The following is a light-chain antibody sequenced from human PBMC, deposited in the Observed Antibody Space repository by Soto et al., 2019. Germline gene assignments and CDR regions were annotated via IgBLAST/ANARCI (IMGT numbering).Light chain of an antibody. V-gene: IGLV2-23*01. CDR3: CSYAGSSTYV. CDR1: SSDVGGYNL. CDR2: EGS. J-gene: IGLJ1*01. Sequence: QSALTQPASVSGSPGQSITISCTGTSSDVGGYNLVSWYQQHPGKAPKLMIYEGSKRPSGVSNRFSGSKSGNTASLTISGLQAEDEADYYCCSYAGSSTYVFGVGTKLTVL.